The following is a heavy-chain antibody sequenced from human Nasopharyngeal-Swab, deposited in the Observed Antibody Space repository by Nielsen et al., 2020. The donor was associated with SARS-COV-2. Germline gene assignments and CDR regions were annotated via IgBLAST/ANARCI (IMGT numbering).Heavy chain of an antibody. J-gene: IGHJ4*02. CDR3: AKDQGSSSLDY. CDR2: IYSGGST. CDR1: GFTVSSNY. V-gene: IGHV3-53*05. D-gene: IGHD6-6*01. Sequence: GESLKISCAASGFTVSSNYMSWVRQAPGKGLEWVSVIYSGGSTYYADSVKGRFTISRDNSKNTLYLQMNSLRAEDTAVYYCAKDQGSSSLDYWGQGTLVTVSS.